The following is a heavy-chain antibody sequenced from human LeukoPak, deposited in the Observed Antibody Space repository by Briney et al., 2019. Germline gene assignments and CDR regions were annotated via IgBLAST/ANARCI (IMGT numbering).Heavy chain of an antibody. D-gene: IGHD6-19*01. V-gene: IGHV3-74*01. CDR2: IDPNGRYT. J-gene: IGHJ6*02. CDR1: GFTFSNHY. Sequence: GSLRLSCAASGFTFSNHYMHWVRQAPGKGLVSVSRIDPNGRYTSYADSVKGRFTISRDNAKNTLYLQMNTLGAEDTALYYCVRGSTDWNGMDVWGQGTTVTVSS. CDR3: VRGSTDWNGMDV.